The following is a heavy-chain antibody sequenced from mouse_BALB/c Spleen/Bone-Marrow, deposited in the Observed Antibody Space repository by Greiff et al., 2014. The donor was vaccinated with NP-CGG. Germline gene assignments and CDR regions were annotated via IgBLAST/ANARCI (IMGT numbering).Heavy chain of an antibody. CDR1: GYTFTSYT. J-gene: IGHJ3*01. CDR3: ARAAYYRYDEGAWFAY. CDR2: INPSSGYT. D-gene: IGHD2-14*01. Sequence: VKLMESGAELARPGASVKMSCKASGYTFTSYTMHWAKQRPGQGLEWIGYINPSSGYTNYNQKFKDEATLTADKSSSTAYMQLSSLTSEDSAVYYCARAAYYRYDEGAWFAYWGQGTLVTVSA. V-gene: IGHV1-4*01.